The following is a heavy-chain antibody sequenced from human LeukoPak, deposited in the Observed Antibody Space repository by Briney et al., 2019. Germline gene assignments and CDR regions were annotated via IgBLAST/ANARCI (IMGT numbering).Heavy chain of an antibody. V-gene: IGHV1-2*02. J-gene: IGHJ5*02. CDR2: INPNSGGT. D-gene: IGHD3-10*01. CDR3: ARDDYYGSSPFDP. Sequence: ASVKVSCKASGYTFTGYYMHWVRQAPGQELEWMGWINPNSGGTNYAQKFQGRVTMTRDTSISTAYMELSRLRSDDTAVYYCARDDYYGSSPFDPWGQGTLVTVSS. CDR1: GYTFTGYY.